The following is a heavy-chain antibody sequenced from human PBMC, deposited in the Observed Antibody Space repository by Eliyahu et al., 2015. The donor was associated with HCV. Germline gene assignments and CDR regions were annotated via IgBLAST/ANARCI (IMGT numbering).Heavy chain of an antibody. V-gene: IGHV3-23*01. Sequence: EVQLLESGGGLVQPGGSLRLSCAASGFTFXSYAMXWVRQGPGKGLEWVSAISGSGGSTYYADSVKGRFTISRDNSKNTLYLQMNSLRAEDTAVYYCAKVQYDGYNSDFDYWGQGTLVTVSS. CDR1: GFTFXSYA. CDR3: AKVQYDGYNSDFDY. CDR2: ISGSGGST. D-gene: IGHD5-24*01. J-gene: IGHJ4*02.